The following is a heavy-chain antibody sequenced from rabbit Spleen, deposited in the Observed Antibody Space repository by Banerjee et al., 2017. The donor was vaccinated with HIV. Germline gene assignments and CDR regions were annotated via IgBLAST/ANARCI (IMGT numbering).Heavy chain of an antibody. CDR2: INAVTGKA. CDR1: GFSFSDRDV. D-gene: IGHD8-1*01. CDR3: ARDAGTSFSTYGMDL. V-gene: IGHV1S45*01. J-gene: IGHJ6*01. Sequence: QEQLVESGGDLVKPGASLTLTCTASGFSFSDRDVMCWVRQAPGKGLEWIACINAVTGKAVYASWAKGRFTFSKTSSTTVTLQMTSLTAADTATYFCARDAGTSFSTYGMDLWGPGTLLTVS.